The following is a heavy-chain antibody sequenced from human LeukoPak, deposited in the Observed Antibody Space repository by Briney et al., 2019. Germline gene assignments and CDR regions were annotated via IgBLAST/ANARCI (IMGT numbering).Heavy chain of an antibody. CDR3: ARRLGGSGSYYY. V-gene: IGHV4-39*01. J-gene: IGHJ4*02. Sequence: KPSETLSLTCSVPGGSISSSIYYWGWIRQPPGKGLEWIGSIYYSGSTYYNPSLKSRVTISVDTSKNQFSLKLRSVTAADTAVYYCARRLGGSGSYYYWGQGTLVTVSS. CDR2: IYYSGST. CDR1: GGSISSSIYY. D-gene: IGHD3-10*01.